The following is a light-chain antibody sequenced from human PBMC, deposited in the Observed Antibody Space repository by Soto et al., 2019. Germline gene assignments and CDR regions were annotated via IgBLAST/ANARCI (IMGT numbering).Light chain of an antibody. Sequence: EIVLTQFPGTLSLSPGERATLSCRASQGVTPAYLAWYQHKPGQAPRLLIYGASNRATGIPDRFSGSGSGTDFTLTISRLEPEDFAVYSCQQYGGSPLFTFGPGTKVDIK. CDR2: GAS. CDR1: QGVTPAY. V-gene: IGKV3-20*01. J-gene: IGKJ3*01. CDR3: QQYGGSPLFT.